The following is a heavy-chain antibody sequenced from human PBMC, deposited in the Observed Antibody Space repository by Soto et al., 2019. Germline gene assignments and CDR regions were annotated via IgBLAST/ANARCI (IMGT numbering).Heavy chain of an antibody. CDR3: AREGGVYCSGGSCYSNGFAP. Sequence: SETLSLTCTVSGGSISSGDYYWSWIRQPPGKGLEWIGYIYYSGSTYYNPSLKSRVTISVDTSKNQFSLKLSSVTAADTAVYYCAREGGVYCSGGSCYSNGFAPWGQGTLVTVS. CDR1: GGSISSGDYY. V-gene: IGHV4-30-4*01. D-gene: IGHD2-15*01. CDR2: IYYSGST. J-gene: IGHJ5*02.